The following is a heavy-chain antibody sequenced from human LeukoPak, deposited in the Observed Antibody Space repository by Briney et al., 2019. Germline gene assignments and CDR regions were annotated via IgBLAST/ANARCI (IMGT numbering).Heavy chain of an antibody. Sequence: GGSLRLSCAASGFIFGDYAMHWVRQAPGKGLEWVSGISWNSGSIGYADSVKGRFTISRDNAKNSLFLQMNSLRVEDTALYYCAKETSAGPALHVDYWGQGTLVTVSS. D-gene: IGHD1-14*01. CDR2: ISWNSGSI. V-gene: IGHV3-9*01. J-gene: IGHJ4*02. CDR3: AKETSAGPALHVDY. CDR1: GFIFGDYA.